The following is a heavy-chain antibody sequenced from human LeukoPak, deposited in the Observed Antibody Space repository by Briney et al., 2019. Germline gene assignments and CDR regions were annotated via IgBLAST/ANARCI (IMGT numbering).Heavy chain of an antibody. CDR3: ARRIPAEDAFDI. CDR1: GGSISSGGYS. V-gene: IGHV4-30-2*01. J-gene: IGHJ3*02. D-gene: IGHD2-2*01. CDR2: IYHSGST. Sequence: SETLSLTCAVSGGSISSGGYSWSWIRQPPGKGLEWIGYIYHSGSTYYNPSLKSRVTISVDTSKNQFSLKLSSVTAADTAVYYCARRIPAEDAFDIWGQGTMVTVSS.